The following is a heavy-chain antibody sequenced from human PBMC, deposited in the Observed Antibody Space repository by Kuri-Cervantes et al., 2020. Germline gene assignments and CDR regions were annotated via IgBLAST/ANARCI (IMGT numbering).Heavy chain of an antibody. J-gene: IGHJ6*02. V-gene: IGHV3-11*01. CDR3: ARDDAVAGQGGYYYYYGMDV. CDR1: GFTFSDYY. CDR2: ISSSGSTI. D-gene: IGHD4-23*01. Sequence: LSLTCAASGFTFSDYYMSWIRQAPGKGLEWVSYISSSGSTIYYADSVKGRFTISRDNAKNSLYLQMNSLRAEDTAVYYCARDDAVAGQGGYYYYYGMDVWGQGTTVTVSS.